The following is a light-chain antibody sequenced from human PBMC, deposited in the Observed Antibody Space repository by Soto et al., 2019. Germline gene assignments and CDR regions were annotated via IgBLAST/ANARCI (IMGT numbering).Light chain of an antibody. CDR1: QSISSY. CDR2: AAS. J-gene: IGKJ3*01. CDR3: QQSYSTPLLT. Sequence: DIQMTQSPSSLSASVGDRVTITCRASQSISSYLNWYQQKPGKAPKLLIYAASSLQSGVPSRFSGSGAGTDFTLTISTLQPEEFAPYYCQQSYSTPLLTFGPGTRGHIK. V-gene: IGKV1-39*01.